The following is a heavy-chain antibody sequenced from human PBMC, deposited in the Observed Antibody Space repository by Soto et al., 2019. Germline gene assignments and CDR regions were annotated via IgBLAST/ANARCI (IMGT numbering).Heavy chain of an antibody. D-gene: IGHD3-16*02. J-gene: IGHJ4*02. CDR2: IKSETDGGTT. CDR3: VIYDYIWGTYRVRWAY. CDR1: GFPFSYSW. Sequence: EVQLMESGGGLVNPGGSLRLSCVASGFPFSYSWMSWVRQAPGKGLEWVARIKSETDGGTTDYAAPVEGRFTISRDDSKNTLELQMNSLKTEDTAVYYCVIYDYIWGTYRVRWAYWGQGTLVTVSS. V-gene: IGHV3-15*01.